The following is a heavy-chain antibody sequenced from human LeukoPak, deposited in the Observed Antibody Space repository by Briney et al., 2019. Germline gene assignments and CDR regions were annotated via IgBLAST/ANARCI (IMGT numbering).Heavy chain of an antibody. Sequence: PSETLSLPCGVSGGSITSTNWWSWVRQPPGQGLEWIGEVSLSGLTNYNPSLSSRVIMALDTSKNHLSLHLTSVTAADTAVYYCSRENGAFSPFGYWGQGYLVTVLS. CDR2: VSLSGLT. J-gene: IGHJ4*02. CDR3: SRENGAFSPFGY. V-gene: IGHV4-4*02. CDR1: GGSITSTNW. D-gene: IGHD2-8*01.